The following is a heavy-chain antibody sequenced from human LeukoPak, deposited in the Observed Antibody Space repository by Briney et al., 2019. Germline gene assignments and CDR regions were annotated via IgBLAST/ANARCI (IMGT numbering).Heavy chain of an antibody. CDR2: ISYDGSNK. CDR3: AREQTHYDILTGPGY. J-gene: IGHJ4*02. V-gene: IGHV3-30*04. CDR1: GFTFSSYA. D-gene: IGHD3-9*01. Sequence: PGRSLRLSCAAFGFTFSSYAMHWVRQAPGKGLEWVAVISYDGSNKYYADSVKGRFTISRDNSKNMLYLQMNSLRAEDTAVYYCAREQTHYDILTGPGYWGQGTLVTVSS.